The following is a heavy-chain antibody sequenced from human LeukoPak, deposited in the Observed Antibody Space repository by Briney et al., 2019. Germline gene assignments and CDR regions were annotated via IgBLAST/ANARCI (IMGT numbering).Heavy chain of an antibody. V-gene: IGHV3-30-3*01. CDR2: ISYDGSNK. D-gene: IGHD5-24*01. CDR1: GNYW. CDR3: ARTRRWLQFDIDY. J-gene: IGHJ4*02. Sequence: RPGGSLRLSCAASGNYWMHWVRQAPGKGLEWVAVISYDGSNKYYADSVKGRFTISRDNSKNTLYLQMNSLRAEDTAVYYCARTRRWLQFDIDYWGQGTLVTVSS.